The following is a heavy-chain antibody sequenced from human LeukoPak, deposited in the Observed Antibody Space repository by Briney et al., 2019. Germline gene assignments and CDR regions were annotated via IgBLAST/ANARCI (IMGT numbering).Heavy chain of an antibody. CDR3: AKDPGVVPAHYFDY. D-gene: IGHD2-2*01. CDR1: GFTFSSYA. CDR2: TDSTGVST. V-gene: IGHV3-23*01. J-gene: IGHJ4*02. Sequence: GGSLRLSCXASGFTFSSYAMNWVRQAPGKGLEWVSGTDSTGVSTFYADSVKGRFTVSRDNSKNTLPLQMNSLRAEDAAVYYCAKDPGVVPAHYFDYWGQGTLVTVSS.